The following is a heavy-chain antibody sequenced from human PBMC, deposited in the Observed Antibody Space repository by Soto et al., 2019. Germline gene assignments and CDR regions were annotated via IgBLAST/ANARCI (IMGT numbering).Heavy chain of an antibody. D-gene: IGHD2-21*01. CDR1: GFTFSSYD. CDR3: TGALISRSLLFDY. V-gene: IGHV3-30-3*01. J-gene: IGHJ4*02. CDR2: ISNDGSNE. Sequence: QVQLVESGGGVVQPGRSLRLSCTASGFTFSSYDIHWVRQAPGKGLEWVAVISNDGSNEYYADSVKGRFTVSRDNSKDTLYLQTNSLRVEDTAVYYCTGALISRSLLFDYWGQGTLVTVSS.